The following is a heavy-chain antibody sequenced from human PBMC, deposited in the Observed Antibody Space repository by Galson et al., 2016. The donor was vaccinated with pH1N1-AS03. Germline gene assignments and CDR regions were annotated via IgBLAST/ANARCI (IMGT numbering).Heavy chain of an antibody. D-gene: IGHD2/OR15-2a*01. V-gene: IGHV1-18*01. CDR2: IKNNNDNT. CDR3: ARAFEEYLLRDYSSVFDS. J-gene: IGHJ4*02. Sequence: MGWIKNNNDNTIYGQNFQGRVTLTTDPSTNTAYMELKNLRSDDTGVYYCARAFEEYLLRDYSSVFDSWGQGTLVTVSS.